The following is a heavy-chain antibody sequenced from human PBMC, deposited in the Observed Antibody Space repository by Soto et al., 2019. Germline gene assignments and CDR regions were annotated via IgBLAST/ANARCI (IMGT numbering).Heavy chain of an antibody. J-gene: IGHJ4*02. CDR2: IFYGGGTGVT. CDR3: ARRGGGDSLFDS. CDR1: GDSFSTSNYY. Sequence: QLHLQESGPGLVKPSETLSLTCTVSGDSFSTSNYYWGWIRQPPGKGLEWIGNIFYGGGTGVTYYNPSLESRVIISVDTSKNQFSMKLRSITAADTAFSFCARRGGGDSLFDSWGQGKLVTVSS. V-gene: IGHV4-39*01. D-gene: IGHD4-17*01.